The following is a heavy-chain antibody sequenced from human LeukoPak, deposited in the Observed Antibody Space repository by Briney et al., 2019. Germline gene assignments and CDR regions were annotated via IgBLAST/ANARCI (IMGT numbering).Heavy chain of an antibody. CDR3: AKEGIAAACWD. CDR1: GFTFSSSG. V-gene: IGHV3-30*18. D-gene: IGHD6-13*01. CDR2: ISYDGSNK. J-gene: IGHJ4*02. Sequence: PGRPLRLSCAASGFTFSSSGMHWVRQARGKGLEWGAVISYDGSNKYYADSVKGRFTISRDNSKNTLYLQMNTLKPDDTAVYYCAKEGIAAACWDWGQGTLVTVSS.